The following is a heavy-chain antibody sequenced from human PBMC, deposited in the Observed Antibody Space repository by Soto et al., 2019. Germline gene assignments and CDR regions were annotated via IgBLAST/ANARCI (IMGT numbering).Heavy chain of an antibody. Sequence: PGGSLRLSCAASGFTFSSYSMNWVRQAPGKGLEWVSSISSSSSYIYYADSVKGRFTISRDNAKNSLYLQMNSLRAEDTAVYYCARVPLMVYEDWFDPWGQGTLVTVSS. D-gene: IGHD2-8*01. CDR1: GFTFSSYS. V-gene: IGHV3-21*01. CDR3: ARVPLMVYEDWFDP. J-gene: IGHJ5*02. CDR2: ISSSSSYI.